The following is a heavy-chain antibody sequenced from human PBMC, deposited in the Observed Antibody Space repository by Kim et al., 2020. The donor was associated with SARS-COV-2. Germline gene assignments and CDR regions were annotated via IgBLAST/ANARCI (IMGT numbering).Heavy chain of an antibody. V-gene: IGHV4-59*01. Sequence: SLKSRVIISVDTSKNQFSLKLTSVTAADTAVYYCARAVLVDTGGKDWFDPWGQGTLVTVSS. J-gene: IGHJ5*02. CDR3: ARAVLVDTGGKDWFDP. D-gene: IGHD2-8*02.